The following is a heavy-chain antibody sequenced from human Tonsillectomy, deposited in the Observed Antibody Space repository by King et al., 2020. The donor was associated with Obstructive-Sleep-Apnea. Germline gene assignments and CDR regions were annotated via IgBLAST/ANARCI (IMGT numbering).Heavy chain of an antibody. V-gene: IGHV3-74*01. D-gene: IGHD3-10*01. CDR1: GFTFSSYW. CDR3: ARGRGSGSSDY. Sequence: VQLVESGGGLVQPGGSLRLSCVSAGFTFSSYWMHWDRQAPGKGLVWVSRLNREVSSTSYAYSVKGRCTFSRENAKNKLYLQMNSLRAEDTAVYFCARGRGSGSSDYWGQGTLVTVSS. CDR2: LNREVSST. J-gene: IGHJ4*02.